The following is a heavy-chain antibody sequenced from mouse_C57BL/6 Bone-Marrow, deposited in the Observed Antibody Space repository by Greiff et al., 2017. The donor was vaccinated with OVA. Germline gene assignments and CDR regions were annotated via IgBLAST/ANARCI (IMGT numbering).Heavy chain of an antibody. Sequence: QVQLQQPGAELVKPGASVKMSCKASGYTFTSYWIAWVKQRPGQGLEWIGDIYPGSGSTNYNEKFKSKATLTVATSSSTAYMQLSSLTSEDSAVYYCARSNYGSSYWYFDVWGTGTTVTVSS. CDR1: GYTFTSYW. CDR2: IYPGSGST. CDR3: ARSNYGSSYWYFDV. D-gene: IGHD1-1*01. J-gene: IGHJ1*03. V-gene: IGHV1-55*01.